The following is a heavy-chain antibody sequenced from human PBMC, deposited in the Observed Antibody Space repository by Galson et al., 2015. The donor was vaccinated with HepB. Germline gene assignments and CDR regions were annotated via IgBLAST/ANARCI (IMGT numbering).Heavy chain of an antibody. D-gene: IGHD2-15*01. Sequence: SVKVSCKASGGTFSSYAISWVRQAPGQGLEWMGGIIPIFGTANYAQKFQGRVTITADESTSTAYMELSSLRSKDTAVYYCARSDGGSSPHYYYYYYMDVWGKGTTVTVSS. J-gene: IGHJ6*03. CDR2: IIPIFGTA. V-gene: IGHV1-69*13. CDR1: GGTFSSYA. CDR3: ARSDGGSSPHYYYYYYMDV.